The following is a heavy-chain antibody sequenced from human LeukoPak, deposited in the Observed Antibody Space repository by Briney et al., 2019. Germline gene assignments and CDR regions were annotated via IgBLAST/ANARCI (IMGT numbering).Heavy chain of an antibody. V-gene: IGHV3-23*01. CDR1: GFTFTNYA. D-gene: IGHD3-22*01. CDR3: AREGTMIVVVSPEDYYFDY. J-gene: IGHJ4*02. CDR2: ISGSGGNT. Sequence: GGSLRLSCAASGFTFTNYAMSWVRQAPGKGLEWVSAISGSGGNTYYADSVKGRFTISRDNSRNTLYLQMHSLRSEDTAVYYCAREGTMIVVVSPEDYYFDYWGQGTLVTVSS.